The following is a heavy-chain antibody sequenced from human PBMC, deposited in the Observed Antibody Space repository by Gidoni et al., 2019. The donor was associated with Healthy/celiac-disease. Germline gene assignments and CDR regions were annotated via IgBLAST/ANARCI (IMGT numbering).Heavy chain of an antibody. D-gene: IGHD3-10*01. CDR2: TYYRSKWYN. CDR1: GDSVPSNSAA. Sequence: QVQLQQSGPGLVKPSQTLSLTCAISGDSVPSNSAAWNWIRQSPSRGLEWLGRTYYRSKWYNDYAVSVKSRITINPDTSKNQFSLQLNSVTPEDTAVYYCARDLFTMVRGVGQTKDYYYGMDVWGQGTTVTVSS. J-gene: IGHJ6*02. V-gene: IGHV6-1*01. CDR3: ARDLFTMVRGVGQTKDYYYGMDV.